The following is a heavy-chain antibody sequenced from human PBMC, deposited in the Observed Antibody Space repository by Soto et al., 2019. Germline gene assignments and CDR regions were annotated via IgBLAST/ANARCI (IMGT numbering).Heavy chain of an antibody. Sequence: SETLSLTCTVSGGSISSGGYYWSWIRQHPGKGLEWIGYIYYSGSTYYNPSLKSRVTISVDTSKNQFSLKLSSVTAADAAVYYCARAFYDFFELYYYYMDVWGKGTTVTVSS. CDR1: GGSISSGGYY. CDR2: IYYSGST. CDR3: ARAFYDFFELYYYYMDV. V-gene: IGHV4-31*02. J-gene: IGHJ6*03. D-gene: IGHD3-3*01.